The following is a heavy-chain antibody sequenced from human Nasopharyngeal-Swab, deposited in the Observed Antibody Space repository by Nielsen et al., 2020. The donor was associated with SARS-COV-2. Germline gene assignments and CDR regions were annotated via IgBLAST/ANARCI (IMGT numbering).Heavy chain of an antibody. J-gene: IGHJ6*02. CDR1: GFTFSSYA. Sequence: GGSLRLSCAASGFTFSSYAMPWVRQAPAKGLDWVAVISYDGSNKYYADSVKGRFTISRDNSKNTLYLQMNSLRAEDTAVYYCARVVGSYYGMDVWGQGTTVTVSS. V-gene: IGHV3-30*04. D-gene: IGHD3-10*01. CDR2: ISYDGSNK. CDR3: ARVVGSYYGMDV.